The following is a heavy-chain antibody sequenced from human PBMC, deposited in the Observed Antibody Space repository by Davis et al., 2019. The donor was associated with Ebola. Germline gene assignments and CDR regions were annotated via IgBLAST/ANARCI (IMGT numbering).Heavy chain of an antibody. J-gene: IGHJ4*02. CDR3: ARDEGGSGSYPDY. Sequence: GESLKIPCAASGFTFSSYGMHRVRQAPGKGLEWVAVIWYDGSNKYYADSVKGRFTISRDNSKNTLYLQMNSLRAEDTAVYYCARDEGGSGSYPDYWGQGTLVTVSS. V-gene: IGHV3-33*01. D-gene: IGHD1-26*01. CDR1: GFTFSSYG. CDR2: IWYDGSNK.